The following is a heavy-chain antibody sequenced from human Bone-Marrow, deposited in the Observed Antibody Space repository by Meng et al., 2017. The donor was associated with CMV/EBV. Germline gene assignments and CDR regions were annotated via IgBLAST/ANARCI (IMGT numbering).Heavy chain of an antibody. CDR2: ISSSGSTI. V-gene: IGHV3-11*04. J-gene: IGHJ5*02. CDR1: GFTFSDYY. CDR3: ARDRSMVRGGYNWFDP. Sequence: LSLTCAASGFTFSDYYMSWIRQAPGKGLEWVSYISSSGSTIYYADSVKGRFTISRDNAKNSLYLQMNSLRAEDTAVYYCARDRSMVRGGYNWFDPWGQGTLVTVSS. D-gene: IGHD3-10*01.